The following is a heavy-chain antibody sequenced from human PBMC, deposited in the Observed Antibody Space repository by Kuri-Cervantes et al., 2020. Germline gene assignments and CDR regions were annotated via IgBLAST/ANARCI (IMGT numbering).Heavy chain of an antibody. CDR2: IYYSGST. J-gene: IGHJ6*03. D-gene: IGHD5-18*01. Sequence: GSLRLSCTVSGGSITTRTYYWSWIRQSPGKGLEWIVYIYYSGSTNYSPSLKGRVTISLDTSKNQFSLRLSSVTAADTAVYYCARDRVDTPLALYYMDVWGKGTTVTVSS. CDR3: ARDRVDTPLALYYMDV. V-gene: IGHV4-61*01. CDR1: GGSITTRTYY.